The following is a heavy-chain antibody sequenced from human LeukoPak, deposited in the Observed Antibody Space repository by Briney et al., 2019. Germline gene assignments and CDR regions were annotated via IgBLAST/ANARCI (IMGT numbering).Heavy chain of an antibody. Sequence: GGSLRLSCAASGFTVSSNYMKWVRQAPGKGLEWVSLIYSGGSTHYADSVKGRFTISRDNSKNTLYLQMNSLRAEDTAVYYCARGGDSSYYGDYWGQGTLVTVSS. D-gene: IGHD3-22*01. V-gene: IGHV3-66*01. J-gene: IGHJ4*02. CDR3: ARGGDSSYYGDY. CDR2: IYSGGST. CDR1: GFTVSSNY.